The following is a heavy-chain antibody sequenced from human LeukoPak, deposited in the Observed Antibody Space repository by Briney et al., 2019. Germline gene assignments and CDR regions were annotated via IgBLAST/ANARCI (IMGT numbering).Heavy chain of an antibody. CDR3: ARGPYYYGSGSYPRWFDP. V-gene: IGHV4-30-2*01. J-gene: IGHJ5*02. CDR2: IYHSGST. CDR1: GGSISSGGYY. Sequence: SETLSLTCTVSGGSISSGGYYWSWIRQPPGKGLEWIGYIYHSGSTYYNPSLKSRVTISVDRSKNQFSLKLSSVTAADTAVYYCARGPYYYGSGSYPRWFDPWGQGTLVTVSS. D-gene: IGHD3-10*01.